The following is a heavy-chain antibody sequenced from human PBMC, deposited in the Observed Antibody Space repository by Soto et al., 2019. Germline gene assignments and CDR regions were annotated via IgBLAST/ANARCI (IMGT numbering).Heavy chain of an antibody. J-gene: IGHJ4*02. V-gene: IGHV1-58*01. CDR2: IVVGSGNT. CDR3: AALRVTYSSGWYDVDY. CDR1: GFAFTSSA. D-gene: IGHD6-19*01. Sequence: GASVKVSCKASGFAFTSSAVQWVRQARGQRLEWIGWIVVGSGNTSYAQKFQERVTITRDMSTSTAYMELSSLRSEDTAVYYCAALRVTYSSGWYDVDYWGQGTLVTVSS.